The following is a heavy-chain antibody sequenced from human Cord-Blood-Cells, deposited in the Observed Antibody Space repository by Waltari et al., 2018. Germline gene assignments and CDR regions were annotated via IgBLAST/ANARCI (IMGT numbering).Heavy chain of an antibody. CDR1: GGSFRGYY. J-gene: IGHJ4*02. CDR3: ASRQYGYSSSWYYFDY. Sequence: QVQLQQWGAGLLKPSETLSLPCAVYGGSFRGYYWRCIRQPPGKGVEWIGEINHSGSTNYNPSLKSRVTISVDTSKNQFSLKLSSVTAADTAVYYCASRQYGYSSSWYYFDYWGQGTPVTVSS. V-gene: IGHV4-34*01. CDR2: INHSGST. D-gene: IGHD6-13*01.